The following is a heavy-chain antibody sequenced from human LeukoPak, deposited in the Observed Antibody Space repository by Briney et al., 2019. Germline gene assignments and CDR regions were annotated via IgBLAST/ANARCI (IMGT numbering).Heavy chain of an antibody. J-gene: IGHJ4*02. CDR1: GFTFSTYA. CDR2: IAYDGNNK. Sequence: PGGSLRLSCAASGFTFSTYAMNWVRQAPGKGLEWVAVIAYDGNNKYYADSVKGRFTISRDNSKKTVYLQMSSLTIEDTAVYYCAKEPGEGGSAFDYWGQGTLVTVYS. D-gene: IGHD3-16*01. V-gene: IGHV3-30-3*01. CDR3: AKEPGEGGSAFDY.